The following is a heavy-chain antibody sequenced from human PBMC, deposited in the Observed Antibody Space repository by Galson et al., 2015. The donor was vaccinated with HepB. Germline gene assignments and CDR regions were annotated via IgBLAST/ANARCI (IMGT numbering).Heavy chain of an antibody. CDR3: AKVYGLFDS. Sequence: SLRLSCAASGFAFHSHAMSWVRQAPGKGLEWISVICGNGDSTFYAVSVKGRFTISRDNSKNMLYLQMDSLTAEDTGLYFCAKVYGLFDSCDHGILVTVSS. CDR2: ICGNGDST. D-gene: IGHD5-24*01. CDR1: GFAFHSHA. J-gene: IGHJ5*01. V-gene: IGHV3-23*01.